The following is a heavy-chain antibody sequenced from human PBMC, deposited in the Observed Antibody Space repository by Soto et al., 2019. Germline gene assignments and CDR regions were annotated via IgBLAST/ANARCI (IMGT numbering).Heavy chain of an antibody. CDR3: AWHHGSGSYLPY. CDR1: CYTFTSYG. J-gene: IGHJ4*02. CDR2: ISAYNGNT. Sequence: ASVKVSCKASCYTFTSYGISWVRQAPGQGLEWMGWISAYNGNTNYAQKLQGRVTMTTDTSTSTAYMELRSLRSDDTAVYYCAWHHGSGSYLPYWGQRTLVPVSS. D-gene: IGHD3-10*01. V-gene: IGHV1-18*01.